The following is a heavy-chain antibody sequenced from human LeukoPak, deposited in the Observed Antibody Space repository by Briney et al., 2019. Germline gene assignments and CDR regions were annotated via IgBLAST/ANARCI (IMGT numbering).Heavy chain of an antibody. Sequence: PGGSLRLSCAASGFNLSTNAFNWVRQAPGGGLEWVSSISRGSIHIYYGDSVKGRFTISRDNAKNSLFLEMNSLRAEDTAVYYCARVPSFWSGYYADYWGRGTLVTVSS. V-gene: IGHV3-21*01. J-gene: IGHJ4*02. CDR1: GFNLSTNA. CDR3: ARVPSFWSGYYADY. CDR2: ISRGSIHI. D-gene: IGHD3-3*01.